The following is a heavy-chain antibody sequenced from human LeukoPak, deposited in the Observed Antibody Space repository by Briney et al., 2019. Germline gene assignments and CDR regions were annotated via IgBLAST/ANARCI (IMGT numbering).Heavy chain of an antibody. D-gene: IGHD6-13*01. V-gene: IGHV3-7*01. Sequence: HPGGSLRLSCAASGFSFNTYWMHWVRQAPGKGLEWVANIKEDGSVKQYLGSVKGRFTISRDNAKSSVSLQMNSLRAEDTAVYYCGAEGGGVDFWGQGTLVTVSS. J-gene: IGHJ4*02. CDR3: GAEGGGVDF. CDR2: IKEDGSVK. CDR1: GFSFNTYW.